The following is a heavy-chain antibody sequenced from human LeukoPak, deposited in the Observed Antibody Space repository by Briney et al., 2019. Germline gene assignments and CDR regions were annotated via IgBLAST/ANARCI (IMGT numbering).Heavy chain of an antibody. CDR1: GTPLIELN. V-gene: IGHV1-24*01. CDR3: ARAWDSSGSDGFDI. CDR2: FDPEHGRT. D-gene: IGHD3-22*01. Sequence: ASVKVSCKVSGTPLIELNINWVRQAPGKGLEWMGGFDPEHGRTIYAHKFQGRATMTTDTSTSTAYMEVRSLRSDDTAVYYCARAWDSSGSDGFDIWGQGTMVTVSS. J-gene: IGHJ3*02.